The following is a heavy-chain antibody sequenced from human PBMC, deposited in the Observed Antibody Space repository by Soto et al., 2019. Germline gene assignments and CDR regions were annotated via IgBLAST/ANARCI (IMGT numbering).Heavy chain of an antibody. D-gene: IGHD1-1*01. CDR3: ARSPPGTREGYFDY. V-gene: IGHV4-30-4*01. Sequence: NPSETLSLTCTVSGGSISSGDYYWSWIRQPPGKGLEWIGYIYYSGSTYYNPSLKSRVTISVDTSKNQFSLKLSSVTAADTAVYYCARSPPGTREGYFDYWGQGTLVTVSS. CDR1: GGSISSGDYY. J-gene: IGHJ4*02. CDR2: IYYSGST.